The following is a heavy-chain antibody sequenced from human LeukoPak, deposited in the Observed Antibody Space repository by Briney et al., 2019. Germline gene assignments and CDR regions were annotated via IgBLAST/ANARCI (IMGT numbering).Heavy chain of an antibody. CDR1: GGTFSSDA. CDR3: ARDSDCSGGSCYVRAFDP. CDR2: IIPIFGTA. V-gene: IGHV1-69*13. J-gene: IGHJ5*02. Sequence: SVKVSCKASGGTFSSDAISWVRQAPGQGLEWMGGIIPIFGTANYAQKFQGRVTITADESTSTAYMELSSLRSEDTAVYYCARDSDCSGGSCYVRAFDPWGQGTLVTVSS. D-gene: IGHD2-15*01.